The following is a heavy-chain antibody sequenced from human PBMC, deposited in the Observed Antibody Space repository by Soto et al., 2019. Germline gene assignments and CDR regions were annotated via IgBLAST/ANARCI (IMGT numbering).Heavy chain of an antibody. J-gene: IGHJ4*02. D-gene: IGHD1-26*01. CDR1: GGSFSGYY. V-gene: IGHV4-34*01. CDR2: INHSGST. Sequence: TSETLSLTCAVYGGSFSGYYWSWIRQPPGKGLEWIGEINHSGSTNYNPSLKSRVTISVDTSKNQFSLKLSSVTAADTAVYYCARGGGGSYYWGQGTLVTVSS. CDR3: ARGGGGSYY.